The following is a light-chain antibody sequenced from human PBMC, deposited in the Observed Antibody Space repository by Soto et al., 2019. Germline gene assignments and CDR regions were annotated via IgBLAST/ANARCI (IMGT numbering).Light chain of an antibody. CDR3: QQRSNWIT. J-gene: IGKJ5*01. CDR2: DAS. Sequence: EILLTQSPATLSLSPGERATLSCRASQSASSYLAWYQQKPGQAPRLLIYDASNRATGIPARFSGSGSGTDFTLTISSLEPEDFAVYYCQQRSNWITFGQGTRLEIK. V-gene: IGKV3-11*01. CDR1: QSASSY.